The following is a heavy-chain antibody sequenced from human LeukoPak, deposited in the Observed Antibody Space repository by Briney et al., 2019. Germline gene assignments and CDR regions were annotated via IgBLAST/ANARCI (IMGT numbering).Heavy chain of an antibody. J-gene: IGHJ4*02. D-gene: IGHD4-17*01. Sequence: GGSLRLSCAASGFTFSSYAMSWVRQAPGKGLEWVSAISGSGVSTYYADSVKGRFTISRDNSKNTLYLQMNSLRAEDTAVYYCATEGYGDSYFDYWGQGTLVTVSP. CDR1: GFTFSSYA. V-gene: IGHV3-23*01. CDR2: ISGSGVST. CDR3: ATEGYGDSYFDY.